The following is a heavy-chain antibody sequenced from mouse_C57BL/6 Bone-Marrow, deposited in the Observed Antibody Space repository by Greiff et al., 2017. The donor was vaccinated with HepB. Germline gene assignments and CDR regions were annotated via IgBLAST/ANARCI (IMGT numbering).Heavy chain of an antibody. Sequence: QVQLQQPGAELVKPGASVKMSCKASGYTFTSYWITWVKQRPGQGLEWIGDIYPGSGSTNYNEKFKSKATLTVDTSSSTAYMQLSSLTSEDSAVYYCARGWLRRRTWFAYCGQGTLVTVSA. J-gene: IGHJ3*01. V-gene: IGHV1-55*01. CDR3: ARGWLRRRTWFAY. CDR2: IYPGSGST. D-gene: IGHD2-2*01. CDR1: GYTFTSYW.